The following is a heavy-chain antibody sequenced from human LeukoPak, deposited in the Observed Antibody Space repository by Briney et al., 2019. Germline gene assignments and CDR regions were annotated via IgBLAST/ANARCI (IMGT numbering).Heavy chain of an antibody. V-gene: IGHV5-51*01. CDR1: GSSFTSYL. Sequence: GESLKISCTGSGSSFTSYLIGWVRQMPGKGLEWMGIIYPGDSDTRYSPSFQGQATISADTSISTAYLQWSSLKASDTDMYFCARPILGQQLVEYWGQGTLVTVSS. D-gene: IGHD6-13*01. J-gene: IGHJ4*02. CDR2: IYPGDSDT. CDR3: ARPILGQQLVEY.